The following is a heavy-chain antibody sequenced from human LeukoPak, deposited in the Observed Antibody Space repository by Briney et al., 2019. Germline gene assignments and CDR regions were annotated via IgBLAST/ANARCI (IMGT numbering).Heavy chain of an antibody. V-gene: IGHV4-39*07. CDR2: IYYSGST. Sequence: SETLSLTCTVSGGSISSGGYYWGWIRQPPGKGLEWIGSIYYSGSTYYNPSLKSRVTISVDTSKKQFSLKLSSVTAADTAVYYCVTYYFDSSGPKKNYWGQGTLVTVSS. CDR3: VTYYFDSSGPKKNY. CDR1: GGSISSGGYY. D-gene: IGHD3-22*01. J-gene: IGHJ4*02.